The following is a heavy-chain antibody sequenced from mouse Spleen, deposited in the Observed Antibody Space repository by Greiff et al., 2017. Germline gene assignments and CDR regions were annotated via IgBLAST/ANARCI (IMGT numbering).Heavy chain of an antibody. CDR2: ISSGSSTI. V-gene: IGHV5-17*01. CDR3: ARAPTTVVPGWYFDV. J-gene: IGHJ1*01. D-gene: IGHD1-1*01. CDR1: GFTFSDYG. Sequence: EVKLVESGGGLVKPGGSLKLSCAASGFTFSDYGMHWVRQAPEKGLEWVAYISSGSSTIYYADTVKGRFTISRDNAKNTLFLQMTSLRSEDTAMYYCARAPTTVVPGWYFDVWGAGTTVTVSS.